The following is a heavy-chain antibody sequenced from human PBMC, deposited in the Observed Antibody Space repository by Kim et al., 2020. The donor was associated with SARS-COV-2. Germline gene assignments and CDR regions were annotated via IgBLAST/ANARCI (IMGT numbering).Heavy chain of an antibody. CDR3: AAEQDYYDSSGYDY. D-gene: IGHD3-22*01. V-gene: IGHV1-58*01. J-gene: IGHJ4*02. Sequence: AQKFKERVPITRDMSTSTAYMELSSLRSEDTAVYYCAAEQDYYDSSGYDYWGQGTLVTVSS.